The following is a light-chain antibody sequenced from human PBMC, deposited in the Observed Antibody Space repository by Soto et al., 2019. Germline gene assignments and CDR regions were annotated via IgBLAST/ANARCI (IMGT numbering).Light chain of an antibody. CDR3: SSFTSRFTFV. J-gene: IGLJ1*01. Sequence: QSVLTQPASVSGSPGQSIAISCTGTRSDVVAYNYVSWYQQHPGKAPKLMISDVTNRPSGVSDPFSGSKSANTPSLTISGLQAEDEADYYCSSFTSRFTFVFGTGTKVPVL. CDR1: RSDVVAYNY. CDR2: DVT. V-gene: IGLV2-14*03.